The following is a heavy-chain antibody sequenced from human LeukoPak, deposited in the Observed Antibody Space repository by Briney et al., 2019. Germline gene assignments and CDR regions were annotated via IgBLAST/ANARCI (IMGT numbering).Heavy chain of an antibody. D-gene: IGHD2-8*01. CDR3: ARARTNNWYFDL. CDR2: INPNSGGT. Sequence: ASVKVSCKASGYTFTGYYMHWVRQAPGQGLEWMGWINPNSGGTNYAQKFQGRVTMTRDTSISIAYMELSRLRSDDTAVYYCARARTNNWYFDLWGRGTLVTVSS. J-gene: IGHJ2*01. V-gene: IGHV1-2*02. CDR1: GYTFTGYY.